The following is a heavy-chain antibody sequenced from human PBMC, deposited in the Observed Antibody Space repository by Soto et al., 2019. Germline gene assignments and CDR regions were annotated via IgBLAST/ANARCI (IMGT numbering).Heavy chain of an antibody. Sequence: GGSLRLSCAASGLTVSSNYMSWVRQAPGKGLEWVSIIYNSGSTYYADSVKGRFAISRDNSKNTLYLQMNSLRADDTAVYYYARDVYSSDLFGSGGENWGQGTLVTVSS. D-gene: IGHD6-19*01. CDR2: IYNSGST. CDR1: GLTVSSNY. CDR3: ARDVYSSDLFGSGGEN. J-gene: IGHJ4*02. V-gene: IGHV3-66*01.